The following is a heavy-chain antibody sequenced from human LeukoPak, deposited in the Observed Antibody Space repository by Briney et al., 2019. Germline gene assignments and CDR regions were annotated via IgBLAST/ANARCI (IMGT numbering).Heavy chain of an antibody. CDR3: AKGMSAISSTSCCDY. Sequence: GGSLRLSCAASGFTFSSYAMSWVRQAPGEGLEWVSAISGSGGSTYYADSVKGRFTISRDNSKNTLYLQMNSLRAEDTAVYYCAKGMSAISSTSCCDYWGQGTLVTVSS. CDR1: GFTFSSYA. J-gene: IGHJ4*02. V-gene: IGHV3-23*01. CDR2: ISGSGGST. D-gene: IGHD2-2*01.